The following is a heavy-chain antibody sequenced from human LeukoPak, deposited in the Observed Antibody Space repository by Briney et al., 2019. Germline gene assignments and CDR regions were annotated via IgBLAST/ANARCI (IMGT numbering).Heavy chain of an antibody. D-gene: IGHD6-19*01. CDR3: ARGTQWLVFNPDY. CDR2: ISYDGSNK. Sequence: GGSLRLSCAASGFTFSGHAMHWVRQAPGKGLEWVAVISYDGSNKYYADSVKGRFTISRDNSKNTLYLQMNSLRAEDTAVYYCARGTQWLVFNPDYWGQGTLVTVSS. V-gene: IGHV3-30-3*01. J-gene: IGHJ4*02. CDR1: GFTFSGHA.